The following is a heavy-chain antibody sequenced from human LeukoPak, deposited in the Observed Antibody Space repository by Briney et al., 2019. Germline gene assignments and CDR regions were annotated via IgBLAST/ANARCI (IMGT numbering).Heavy chain of an antibody. CDR2: INPNSGGT. CDR1: GYTFTGYY. J-gene: IGHJ5*02. D-gene: IGHD2-15*01. Sequence: ASVKVSCKASGYTFTGYYMHWVRQAPGQGLEWMGWINPNSGGTNYAQKFQGRVTMTRDTSISTAYMELSRLRSDDTAVYYCARDLGYCSGGSCYLGWFDPWGQGTLVTVSS. CDR3: ARDLGYCSGGSCYLGWFDP. V-gene: IGHV1-2*02.